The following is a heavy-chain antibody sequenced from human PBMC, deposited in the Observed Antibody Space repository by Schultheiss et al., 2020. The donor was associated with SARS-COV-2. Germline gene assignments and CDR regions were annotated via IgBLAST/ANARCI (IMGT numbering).Heavy chain of an antibody. CDR3: ARGGGQLLFGDYYYGMDV. Sequence: ASVKVSCKASGYTFTGYYMHWVRQAPGQGLEWMGWINPNSGGTNYAQKFQGRVTMTRDTSISTAYMELRSLRSDDTAVYYCARGGGQLLFGDYYYGMDVWGQGTTVTVSS. D-gene: IGHD2-2*01. CDR2: INPNSGGT. CDR1: GYTFTGYY. V-gene: IGHV1-2*02. J-gene: IGHJ6*02.